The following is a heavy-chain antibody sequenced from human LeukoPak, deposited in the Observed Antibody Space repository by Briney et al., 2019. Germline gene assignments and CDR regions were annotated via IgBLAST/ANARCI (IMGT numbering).Heavy chain of an antibody. CDR3: ARDVEYCSSCYNYFDY. D-gene: IGHD6-13*01. CDR2: NSAYNGNT. J-gene: IGHJ4*02. V-gene: IGHV1-18*01. Sequence: GAAVKVSCKASGYTLTSYGLSWVRQARGKGLEWMGWNSAYNGNTNYAQKLQGRVTMTTDTSTSTAYMELRSLRSDDTAVYYCARDVEYCSSCYNYFDYWGQGTLVTVSS. CDR1: GYTLTSYG.